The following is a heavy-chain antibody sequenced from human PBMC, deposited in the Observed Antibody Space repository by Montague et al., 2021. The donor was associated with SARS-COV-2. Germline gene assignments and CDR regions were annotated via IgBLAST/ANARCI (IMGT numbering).Heavy chain of an antibody. V-gene: IGHV4-39*01. CDR1: GGSVGSSHYY. D-gene: IGHD1-7*01. J-gene: IGHJ5*02. Sequence: SETLSLTCTVSGGSVGSSHYYCAWLRPPPGKRLELIGTIYYSGSTYYPPSPRRRATIDVAASTNQFSLKLHSVTAADTAVYLCARGLYSWDYENWFDTWGQGTLVTVSS. CDR3: ARGLYSWDYENWFDT. CDR2: IYYSGST.